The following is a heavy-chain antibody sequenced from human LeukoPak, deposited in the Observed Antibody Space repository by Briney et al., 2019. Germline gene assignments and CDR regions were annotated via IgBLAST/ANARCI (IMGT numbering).Heavy chain of an antibody. CDR1: GYTFTSYD. D-gene: IGHD3-9*01. V-gene: IGHV1-8*01. CDR2: MNPNSGNT. CDR3: ARAPPCRYDILTGHCRTYNWFDP. Sequence: ASVKVSCKASGYTFTSYDINWVRQATGQGLEWMGWMNPNSGNTGYAQKFQGRVTMTRNTSISTAYMELSRLRSEDTAVYYCARAPPCRYDILTGHCRTYNWFDPWGQGTLVTVSS. J-gene: IGHJ5*02.